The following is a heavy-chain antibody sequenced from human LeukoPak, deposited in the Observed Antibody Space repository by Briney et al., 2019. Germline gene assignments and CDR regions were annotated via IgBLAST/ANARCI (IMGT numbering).Heavy chain of an antibody. CDR3: AKDRGGGFHYFDY. D-gene: IGHD3-16*01. CDR1: GFTFDDYA. J-gene: IGHJ4*02. V-gene: IGHV3-9*03. CDR2: ISWNSDSI. Sequence: GRSLGLSCAASGFTFDDYAMHWVRQAPGKGLEWVSGISWNSDSIGYSDSVRGRFTISRDNAKNSLYLQMNSLRAEDMALYYCAKDRGGGFHYFDYWGQGTLVTVSS.